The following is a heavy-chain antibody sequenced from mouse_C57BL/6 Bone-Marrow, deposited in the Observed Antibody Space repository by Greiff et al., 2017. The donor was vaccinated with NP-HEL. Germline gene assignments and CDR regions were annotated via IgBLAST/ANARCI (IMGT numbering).Heavy chain of an antibody. CDR3: AKGGSSTPYYFDY. CDR2: IWRGGST. CDR1: GFSFTSYG. Sequence: VKLMESGPGLVQPSQSLSITCTVSGFSFTSYGVHWVRQSPGKGLEWLGVIWRGGSTDYNAAFMSSLSITKDNSKSQAFFKMNSLQADDTAIYYCAKGGSSTPYYFDYWGQGTTLTVSS. V-gene: IGHV2-5*01. J-gene: IGHJ2*01. D-gene: IGHD1-1*01.